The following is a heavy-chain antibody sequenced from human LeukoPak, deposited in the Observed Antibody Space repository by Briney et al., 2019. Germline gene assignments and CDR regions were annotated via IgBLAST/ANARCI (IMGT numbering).Heavy chain of an antibody. CDR1: GYSFTSYW. D-gene: IGHD3-22*01. Sequence: GESLKISCKGSGYSFTSYWIGWVRQLPGKGLEWMGIIYPGDSDTRYSPSSQGQVTISVDRSISTAYLQWSSLKASDAAMYYCARGPYYYDSSGYHSDYFDYWGQGTLVTVSS. CDR2: IYPGDSDT. CDR3: ARGPYYYDSSGYHSDYFDY. J-gene: IGHJ4*02. V-gene: IGHV5-51*01.